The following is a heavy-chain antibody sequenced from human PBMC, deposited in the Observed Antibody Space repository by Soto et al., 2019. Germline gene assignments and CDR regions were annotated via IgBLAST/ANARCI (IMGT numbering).Heavy chain of an antibody. D-gene: IGHD6-13*01. J-gene: IGHJ4*02. CDR3: ARSHLLSSSSWYWYY. CDR2: IYPGDSDT. Sequence: GESLKISCKGSGYSFTSYWIGWVRQMPGKGLEWMGIIYPGDSDTRYSPSFQGQVTISADKSISTAYLQWSSLKASDTAMYYCARSHLLSSSSWYWYYWGQGTLVTGSS. V-gene: IGHV5-51*01. CDR1: GYSFTSYW.